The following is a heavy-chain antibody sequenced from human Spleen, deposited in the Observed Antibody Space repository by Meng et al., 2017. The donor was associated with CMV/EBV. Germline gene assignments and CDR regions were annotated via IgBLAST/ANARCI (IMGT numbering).Heavy chain of an antibody. D-gene: IGHD3-3*01. J-gene: IGHJ4*02. V-gene: IGHV3-21*01. CDR2: ISSSSNSI. CDR3: ARSTIPDY. Sequence: GESLKISCVASGFTFSSHSMNWVRQAPGKGLEWVSSISSSSNSIYYADSLKGRFTISRDNAKNSLYLQMHSLRAEDTAVYYCARSTIPDYWGQGTLVTVSS. CDR1: GFTFSSHS.